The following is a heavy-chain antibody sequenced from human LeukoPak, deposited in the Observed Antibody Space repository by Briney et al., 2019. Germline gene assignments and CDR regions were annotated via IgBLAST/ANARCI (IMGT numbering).Heavy chain of an antibody. J-gene: IGHJ5*02. Sequence: ASVKVSCKASGYTFTSYGINWVRQAPGQGLEWMGWISTYNGHTNYAQKFQGRVTMTTDTSTSTASMELRSLRSDDTAVYYCARDHAAGWELPLNWFDPWGQRTLVTVSS. CDR2: ISTYNGHT. V-gene: IGHV1-18*01. D-gene: IGHD1-26*01. CDR1: GYTFTSYG. CDR3: ARDHAAGWELPLNWFDP.